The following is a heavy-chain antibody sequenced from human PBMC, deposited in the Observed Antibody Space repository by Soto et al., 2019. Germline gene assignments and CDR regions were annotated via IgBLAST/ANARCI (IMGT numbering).Heavy chain of an antibody. J-gene: IGHJ5*02. Sequence: QVQLVQSGAEVKKPGASVKVSCKASGYTFTSYGISWVRQAPGQGLEWMGWISAYNGNTNYAQKLQGRVTMTTDTSTSTAYMELRGLRSDDTAVYYCASTYCSGGSCHFNWFDPWGQGTLVTVSS. V-gene: IGHV1-18*01. CDR1: GYTFTSYG. CDR3: ASTYCSGGSCHFNWFDP. D-gene: IGHD2-15*01. CDR2: ISAYNGNT.